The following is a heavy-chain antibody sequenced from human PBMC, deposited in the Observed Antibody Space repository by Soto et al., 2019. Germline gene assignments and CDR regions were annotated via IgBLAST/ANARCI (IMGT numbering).Heavy chain of an antibody. CDR3: ARSKSTSYMDV. CDR1: GYTLTSYA. CDR2: INAGNGNT. J-gene: IGHJ6*03. V-gene: IGHV1-3*01. D-gene: IGHD2-2*01. Sequence: ASVKVSCKASGYTLTSYAMHWVRQAPGQRLEWMGWINAGNGNTKYSQKFQGRVTITRDTSASTAYMELSSLRSEDTAVYYCARSKSTSYMDVWGKGTTVTVSS.